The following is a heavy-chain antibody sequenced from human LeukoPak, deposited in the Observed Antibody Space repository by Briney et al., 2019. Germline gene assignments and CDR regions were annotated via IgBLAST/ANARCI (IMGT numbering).Heavy chain of an antibody. CDR1: GFTFSNYA. CDR3: AKPAISSRGWYYDY. J-gene: IGHJ4*02. V-gene: IGHV3-23*01. D-gene: IGHD6-19*01. CDR2: ISDSGGST. Sequence: PGGSLRLSCAASGFTFSNYAMSWVRQAPGKGLEWVSAISDSGGSTYYADSVKGRFTISRDNSKNTLYLQMNSLRAEDTAVYYCAKPAISSRGWYYDYWGQGTLVTVSS.